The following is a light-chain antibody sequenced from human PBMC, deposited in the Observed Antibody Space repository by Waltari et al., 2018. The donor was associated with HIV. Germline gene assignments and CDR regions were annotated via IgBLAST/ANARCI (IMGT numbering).Light chain of an antibody. V-gene: IGKV3D-7*01. CDR3: QQDYNLPGT. J-gene: IGKJ1*01. CDR2: GAS. Sequence: EVVLTQSPATLSLSPGDTATLSCRASQRVDSTFLSWYQQKPGQAPRLLIYGASTRVSGIPPRFSGSGSGTDFTLTISSLYPEDFAVYYCQQDYNLPGTFGQGTRVDVK. CDR1: QRVDSTF.